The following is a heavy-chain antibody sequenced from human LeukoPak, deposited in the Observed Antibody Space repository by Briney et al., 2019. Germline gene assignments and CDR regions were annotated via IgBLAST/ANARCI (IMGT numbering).Heavy chain of an antibody. J-gene: IGHJ6*04. D-gene: IGHD2-2*01. CDR2: IKSKTDGATT. V-gene: IGHV3-15*01. Sequence: GGSLRLSCAASGFTFSSYWMSWVRQAPGKGLEWVGRIKSKTDGATTDYAAPVKGRFTISRDDSKNTLYLQMNSLKIEDTAVYYCTTVPAATLHVWGKGTTVTVSS. CDR3: TTVPAATLHV. CDR1: GFTFSSYW.